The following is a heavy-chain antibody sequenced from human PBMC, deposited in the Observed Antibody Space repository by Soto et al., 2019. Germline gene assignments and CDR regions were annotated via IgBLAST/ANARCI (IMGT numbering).Heavy chain of an antibody. V-gene: IGHV1-69*08. CDR1: GSTFSNHI. J-gene: IGHJ4*02. CDR2: IIPILDIT. D-gene: IGHD5-12*01. Sequence: QVQLVQSGAEVKKPGSSVKVSCKASGSTFSNHIITWVRQAPGQGLEWMGRIIPILDITNYAQKFQGRVTITADKSTTTAEMEVSSLSSEDTAVYYCARDSPIGSTFSGHDDIDSWGQGTLGTVSS. CDR3: ARDSPIGSTFSGHDDIDS.